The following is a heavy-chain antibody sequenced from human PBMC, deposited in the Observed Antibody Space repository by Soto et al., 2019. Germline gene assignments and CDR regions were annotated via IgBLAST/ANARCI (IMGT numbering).Heavy chain of an antibody. CDR2: IYGGGSA. CDR3: ARGFYDILTGDYTPFDY. J-gene: IGHJ4*02. V-gene: IGHV3-66*01. Sequence: EVQLVESGGGLVQPGGSLRLSCAGSGFTVSSYYMSWVRQAPGKGLEWVSVIYGGGSANYADSVKGRFTISRDNSKNTLYLQMNSLRAEDTAVYYCARGFYDILTGDYTPFDYWGQGTLVTFSS. D-gene: IGHD3-9*01. CDR1: GFTVSSYY.